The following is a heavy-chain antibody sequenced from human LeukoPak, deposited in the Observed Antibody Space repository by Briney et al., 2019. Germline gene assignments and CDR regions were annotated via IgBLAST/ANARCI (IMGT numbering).Heavy chain of an antibody. D-gene: IGHD4-17*01. V-gene: IGHV3-23*01. CDR3: AKISSVTANFDC. J-gene: IGHJ4*02. CDR1: GFTLSTYP. Sequence: GGSLRLSCAASGFTLSTYPMGWVRQAPGKGLEWVSSIDASGAYTYYADSVKGRFTISRDNSKNTLYLQMNTLRAEDTAVYSCAKISSVTANFDCWGQGTLVTISS. CDR2: IDASGAYT.